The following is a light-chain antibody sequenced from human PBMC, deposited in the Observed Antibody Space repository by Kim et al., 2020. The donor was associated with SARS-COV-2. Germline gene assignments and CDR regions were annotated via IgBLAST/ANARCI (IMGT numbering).Light chain of an antibody. V-gene: IGLV2-8*01. J-gene: IGLJ1*01. CDR1: SIVVGEYYF. CDR3: CAYAGLSTLV. Sequence: GQSVTLPCTGTSIVVGEYYFVSWYQQRPGQVPKLVIYEVTKRPSGVPDRFSGSKSGNTASLTVSGLQAEDEAQYYCCAYAGLSTLVFGTGTQLTVL. CDR2: EVT.